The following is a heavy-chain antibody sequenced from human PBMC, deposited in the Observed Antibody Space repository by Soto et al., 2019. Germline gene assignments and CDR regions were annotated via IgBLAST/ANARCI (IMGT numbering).Heavy chain of an antibody. CDR3: ARARYNWNDDY. CDR2: ISAYNGNT. CDR1: GYTFTSNG. Sequence: GASVKVTCKDSGYTFTSNGSRWVRQAPGQGLEWMGWISAYNGNTNYAQNFQGRVTMTTDTSTSTAYMELRSLRSDDTAVYYCARARYNWNDDYWGQGTLVTVSS. J-gene: IGHJ4*02. V-gene: IGHV1-18*01. D-gene: IGHD1-1*01.